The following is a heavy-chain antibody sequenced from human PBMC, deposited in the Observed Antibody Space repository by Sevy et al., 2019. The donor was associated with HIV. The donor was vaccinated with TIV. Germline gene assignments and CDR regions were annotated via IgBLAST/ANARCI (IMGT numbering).Heavy chain of an antibody. D-gene: IGHD1-7*01. J-gene: IGHJ4*02. Sequence: GGSLRLSCAASGFTFSNYWMSWVRQAPGKGLECVANINQDGSEKYYLDSVKGRFIVSRDNAKKSLYLQMNSLRAEDSAVYYCAREKIPGSKPDYFDSWGQGTLVTVSS. CDR3: AREKIPGSKPDYFDS. CDR2: INQDGSEK. V-gene: IGHV3-7*01. CDR1: GFTFSNYW.